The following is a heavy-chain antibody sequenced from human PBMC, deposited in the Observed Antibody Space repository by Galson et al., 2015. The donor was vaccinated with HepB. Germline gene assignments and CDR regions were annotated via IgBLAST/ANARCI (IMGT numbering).Heavy chain of an antibody. CDR1: GYTLTELS. Sequence: SVKVSCKVSGYTLTELSMHWVRQAPGKGLEWMGGFDPEDGETIYAQKFQGRVTMTEDTSTDTAYMELSSLRSEDTAVYYCAMGWDGNHDAFDIWGQGTMVIVSS. CDR2: FDPEDGET. J-gene: IGHJ3*02. V-gene: IGHV1-24*01. D-gene: IGHD6-19*01. CDR3: AMGWDGNHDAFDI.